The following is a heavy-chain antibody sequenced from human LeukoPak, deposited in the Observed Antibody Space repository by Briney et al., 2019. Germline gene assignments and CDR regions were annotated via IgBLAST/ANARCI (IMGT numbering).Heavy chain of an antibody. D-gene: IGHD5-18*01. J-gene: IGHJ3*02. CDR1: GFTVSSNY. CDR2: IYSGGST. V-gene: IGHV3-66*01. Sequence: PGGSLRLSCAASGFTVSSNYMSWVRQAPGKGLEWVSVIYSGGSTYYADSVKGRFTISRDNSKNTLYLQMNSLRAEDTAVYYCASLTRGYTLDIWGQGTMVTVSS. CDR3: ASLTRGYTLDI.